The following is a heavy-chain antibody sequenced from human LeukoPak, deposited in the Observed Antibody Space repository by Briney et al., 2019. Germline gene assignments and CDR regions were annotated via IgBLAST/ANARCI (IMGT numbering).Heavy chain of an antibody. CDR1: GFTFSSYG. D-gene: IGHD5-24*01. V-gene: IGHV3-30*18. CDR3: AKVREPYYYYYGMDV. Sequence: GGSLRLSCAASGFTFSSYGMHWVRQAPGKGLEWVAVTSYDGSNKYYADSVKGRFTISRDNSKNTLYLQMNSLRAEDTAVYYCAKVREPYYYYYGMDVWGQGTTVTVSS. CDR2: TSYDGSNK. J-gene: IGHJ6*02.